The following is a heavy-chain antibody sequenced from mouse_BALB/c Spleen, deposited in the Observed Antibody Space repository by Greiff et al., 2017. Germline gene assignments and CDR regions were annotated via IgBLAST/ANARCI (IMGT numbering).Heavy chain of an antibody. CDR1: GFSLTSYG. CDR3: ARHNWDENYFDY. CDR2: IWSDGST. V-gene: IGHV2-6-2*01. D-gene: IGHD4-1*01. J-gene: IGHJ2*01. Sequence: VKLMESGPDLVAPSQSLSITCTVSGFSLTSYGVHWVRQPPGKGLEWLVVIWSDGSTTYNSALKSRLSISKDNSKSQVFLKMNSLQTDDTAMYYCARHNWDENYFDYWGQGTTLTVSS.